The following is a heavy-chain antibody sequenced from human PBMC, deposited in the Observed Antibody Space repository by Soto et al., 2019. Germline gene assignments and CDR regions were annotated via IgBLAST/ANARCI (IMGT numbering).Heavy chain of an antibody. CDR1: GYTFTDYG. CDR2: ISGYNGNT. V-gene: IGHV1-18*01. D-gene: IGHD1-26*01. J-gene: IGHJ4*02. CDR3: ARGGRGGSYPY. Sequence: QVQLVQSGAEVKKPGASVKVSCKASGYTFTDYGLTWVRQAPGQGLEWMGWISGYNGNTNYAQKLQGRVTMTTDTSTSTANMERRSLRPNDTAVYYCARGGRGGSYPYWGQGTLVTVSS.